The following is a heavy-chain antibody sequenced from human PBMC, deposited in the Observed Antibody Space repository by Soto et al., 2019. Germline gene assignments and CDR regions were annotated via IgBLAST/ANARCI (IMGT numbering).Heavy chain of an antibody. D-gene: IGHD3-16*01. CDR2: VNSDGSTT. CDR1: GFTFSNYW. CDR3: ASNYAFAEGYYYYGIDV. J-gene: IGHJ6*02. V-gene: IGHV3-74*01. Sequence: GGSLRLSCAASGFTFSNYWMHWVRQAPGKGLVWVSRVNSDGSTTNYADSVKGRFTISRDNAKNTLHLQMNSLGAEDTAVYYCASNYAFAEGYYYYGIDVWGQGTTVTVSS.